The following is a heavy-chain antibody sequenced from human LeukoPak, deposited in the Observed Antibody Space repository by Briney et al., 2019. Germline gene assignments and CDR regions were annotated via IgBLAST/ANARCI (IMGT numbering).Heavy chain of an antibody. V-gene: IGHV5-51*01. CDR3: AKHSSGYYPYFDY. Sequence: GESLKISCKGSGYSFTSYWIGWVRQMPGKGLEWMGIIYPGDSDTRYSPSFQGQVTISADKSISTAYLQWSSLKASDTAMYYRAKHSSGYYPYFDYWGQGTLVTVSS. CDR1: GYSFTSYW. J-gene: IGHJ4*02. D-gene: IGHD3-22*01. CDR2: IYPGDSDT.